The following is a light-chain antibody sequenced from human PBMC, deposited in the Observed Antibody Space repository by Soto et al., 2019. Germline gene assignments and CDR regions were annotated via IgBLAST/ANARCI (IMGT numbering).Light chain of an antibody. J-gene: IGKJ2*01. CDR2: GAS. CDR3: QHYNNWPPYT. CDR1: QSVSSN. Sequence: EIVITQSPATLSVSPGERATLSCRASQSVSSNLAWYQQKPGQAPRLLIYGASTRATGIPARFSGSGSGTEFTLTITSLXSEDFAVYYCQHYNNWPPYTFGQGTKVDTK. V-gene: IGKV3-15*01.